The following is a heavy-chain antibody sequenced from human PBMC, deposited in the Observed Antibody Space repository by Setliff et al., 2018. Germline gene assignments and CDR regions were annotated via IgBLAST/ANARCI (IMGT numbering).Heavy chain of an antibody. CDR1: GGSISSSNW. Sequence: PSETLSLTCAVSGGSISSSNWWSWVRQPPGKGLEWIGEIYQSGSTNYNPSLKSRVTMSVDTSKNQFSLKLSSVTAADTAVYYCARIAYFDFWRGFGVGAFDLWGHGSVVTVSS. CDR3: ARIAYFDFWRGFGVGAFDL. V-gene: IGHV4-4*02. J-gene: IGHJ3*01. D-gene: IGHD3-3*01. CDR2: IYQSGST.